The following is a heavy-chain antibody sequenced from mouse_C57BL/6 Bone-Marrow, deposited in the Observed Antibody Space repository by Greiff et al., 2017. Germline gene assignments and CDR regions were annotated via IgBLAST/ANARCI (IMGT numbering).Heavy chain of an antibody. CDR1: GYTFTSYW. CDR2: IDPSASYT. D-gene: IGHD1-1*01. CDR3: ARSTTVPYYVDY. Sequence: QVQLQQPGAELVMPGASVKLSCKASGYTFTSYWMHWVKQRPGQGLEWIGEIDPSASYTNYNQKFKGKSTLTVDKSSSTAYMQLSSLTSEDSAVYYCARSTTVPYYVDYWGQGTTLTVSS. J-gene: IGHJ2*01. V-gene: IGHV1-69*01.